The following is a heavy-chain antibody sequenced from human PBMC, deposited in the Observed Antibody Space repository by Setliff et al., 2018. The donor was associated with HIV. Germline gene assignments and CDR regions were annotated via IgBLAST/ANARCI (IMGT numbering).Heavy chain of an antibody. CDR1: GYSICSGYY. J-gene: IGHJ4*02. D-gene: IGHD1-26*01. CDR2: IYHSRST. Sequence: LSLPCAVPGYSICSGYYWGWIRQPPGQGLEWIGSIYHSRSTYYNPSLKRRVTIPVDTSKNQLSLKLSSVTAADTAVYYCARHGWSGSYYYPFEYWGQGTLVTVSS. V-gene: IGHV4-38-2*01. CDR3: ARHGWSGSYYYPFEY.